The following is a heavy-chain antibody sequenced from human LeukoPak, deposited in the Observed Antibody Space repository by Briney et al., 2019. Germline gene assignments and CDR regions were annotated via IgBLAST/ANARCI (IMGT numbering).Heavy chain of an antibody. V-gene: IGHV4-31*03. CDR3: ARDDGVNWFDP. CDR2: IYYSGST. CDR1: GGSISSGGYY. D-gene: IGHD3-16*01. J-gene: IGHJ5*02. Sequence: PSQTLSLTCTVSGGSISSGGYYWRWIRQHPGKGLEWIGYIYYSGSTYYNPSLKSRVTISVDTSKNQFSLKLSSVTAADTAVYYCARDDGVNWFDPWGQGTLVTVSS.